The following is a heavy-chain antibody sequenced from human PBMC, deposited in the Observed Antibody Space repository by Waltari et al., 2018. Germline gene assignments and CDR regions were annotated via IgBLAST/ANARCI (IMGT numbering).Heavy chain of an antibody. CDR3: ARGGGSSWSYYFDY. Sequence: QVQLQESGPGLVKPSETLSLTCTVSGGSISSHYWSWIRQPPGKGLEWIGYIYYSGSTNYNPSLKSRVTISVDTSKNQFSLKLSSVTAADTAVYYCARGGGSSWSYYFDYWGQGTLVTVSS. CDR2: IYYSGST. CDR1: GGSISSHY. V-gene: IGHV4-59*11. D-gene: IGHD6-13*01. J-gene: IGHJ4*02.